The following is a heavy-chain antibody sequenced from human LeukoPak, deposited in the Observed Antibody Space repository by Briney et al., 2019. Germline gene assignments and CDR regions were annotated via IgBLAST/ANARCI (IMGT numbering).Heavy chain of an antibody. CDR2: ISLSGHT. V-gene: IGHV4-4*02. J-gene: IGHJ4*02. CDR1: GGSITTTNY. D-gene: IGHD1-26*01. CDR3: SRESGPFSPFGH. Sequence: SGTLSLTCGVSGGSITTTNYWSWVRQPPGQGLEWIGEISLSGHTSFNPSLKSRVTMSLDESKNHPSLNLASVTAADTAVYYCSRESGPFSPFGHWGQGTLVTVTS.